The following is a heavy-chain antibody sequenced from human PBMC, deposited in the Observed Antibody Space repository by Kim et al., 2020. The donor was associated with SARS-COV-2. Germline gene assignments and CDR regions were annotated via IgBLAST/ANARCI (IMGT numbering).Heavy chain of an antibody. J-gene: IGHJ6*02. CDR3: ARDLTGVLGYGMDV. Sequence: ADSLKGRFTISRDNSKNTLYLQMNSLRAEDTAVYYCARDLTGVLGYGMDVWGQGTTVTVSS. V-gene: IGHV3-30*07. D-gene: IGHD7-27*01.